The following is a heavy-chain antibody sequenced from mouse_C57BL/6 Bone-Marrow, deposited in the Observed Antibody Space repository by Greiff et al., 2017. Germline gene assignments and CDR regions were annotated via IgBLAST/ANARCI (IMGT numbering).Heavy chain of an antibody. CDR1: GYTFTDYY. Sequence: VQLQQSGAELVRPGASVKLSCKASGYTFTDYYINWVKQRPGQGLEWIARIYPGSGNTYYNEKFKGKATLTAEKTSSTAYMQLSSLTSEDSAVYFWARDGYDIYYFAYWGQGTTLTVSS. V-gene: IGHV1-76*01. J-gene: IGHJ2*01. CDR2: IYPGSGNT. CDR3: ARDGYDIYYFAY. D-gene: IGHD2-2*01.